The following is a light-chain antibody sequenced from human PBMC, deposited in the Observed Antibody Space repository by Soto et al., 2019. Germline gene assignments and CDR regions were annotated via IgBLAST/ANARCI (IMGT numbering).Light chain of an antibody. CDR2: GAS. V-gene: IGKV3D-15*01. CDR3: QQYNNWPPLT. CDR1: QSVSSN. J-gene: IGKJ4*01. Sequence: VSXGERVTLSCRASQSVSSNLAWYQQKPGQAPRLLIYGASTXATGXPARFSGSGSGTDFTLTISSLQSEDFAVYYCQQYNNWPPLTFGGGTKVEIK.